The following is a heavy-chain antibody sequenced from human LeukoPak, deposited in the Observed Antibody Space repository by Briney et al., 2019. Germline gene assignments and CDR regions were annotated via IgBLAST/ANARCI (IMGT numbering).Heavy chain of an antibody. CDR2: IIPIFGAA. D-gene: IGHD1-26*01. Sequence: SVKVSCKASGGTFSSYAISWVRQAPGQGLEWMGGIIPIFGAANYAQKFQGRVTITADESTSTAYMELINLRSEDTAVYYCARYTGIVGATGRYFDFWGQGTLVTVSS. J-gene: IGHJ4*02. CDR3: ARYTGIVGATGRYFDF. CDR1: GGTFSSYA. V-gene: IGHV1-69*13.